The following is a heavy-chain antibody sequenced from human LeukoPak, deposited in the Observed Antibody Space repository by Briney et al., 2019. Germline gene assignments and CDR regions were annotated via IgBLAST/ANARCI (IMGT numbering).Heavy chain of an antibody. Sequence: SETLSLTCTVSGGSISSYYWNWIRQPPGKGLEWIGYIYYSGSTKYNLSLKSRVTILADTSNNQFALRLSSVTAADTAVYYCARGGRRDGYNTFYFDHWGQGALVTVSS. V-gene: IGHV4-59*01. D-gene: IGHD5-24*01. J-gene: IGHJ4*02. CDR3: ARGGRRDGYNTFYFDH. CDR1: GGSISSYY. CDR2: IYYSGST.